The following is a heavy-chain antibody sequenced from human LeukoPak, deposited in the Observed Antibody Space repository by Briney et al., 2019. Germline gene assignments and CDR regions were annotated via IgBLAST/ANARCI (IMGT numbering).Heavy chain of an antibody. J-gene: IGHJ4*02. CDR1: GFTFSSYA. V-gene: IGHV3-23*01. D-gene: IGHD4-17*01. CDR2: ISATTGTT. CDR3: ATKTSYGDRYFDY. Sequence: RGSLRLSCAASGFTFSSYAMSWIRQAPGKGLEWLSAISATTGTTFYADSVKGRFTISRDDSKNALYLQMNNLRAEDTAVYYCATKTSYGDRYFDYWGQGTLVTVSS.